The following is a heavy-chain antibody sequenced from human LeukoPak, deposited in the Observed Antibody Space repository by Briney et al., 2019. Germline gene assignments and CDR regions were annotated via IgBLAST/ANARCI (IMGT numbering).Heavy chain of an antibody. Sequence: GGSLRLSCAASGFTFSSYSINWVRQAPGKGLEWVSYISSSSSTINYADSVKGRFTISRDNAKNSLYLQMNSLRAEDTAVYYCARYHYGSNYFDYWGQGTLVTVSS. V-gene: IGHV3-48*01. CDR3: ARYHYGSNYFDY. CDR2: ISSSSSTI. CDR1: GFTFSSYS. J-gene: IGHJ4*02. D-gene: IGHD3-10*01.